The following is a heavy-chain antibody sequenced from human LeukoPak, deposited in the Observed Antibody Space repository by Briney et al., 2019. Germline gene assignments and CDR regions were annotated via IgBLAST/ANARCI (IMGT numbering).Heavy chain of an antibody. V-gene: IGHV4-59*08. CDR2: MYNSGST. D-gene: IGHD3-16*01. CDR1: GDSINNDY. J-gene: IGHJ4*02. CDR3: ARHGQGASDY. Sequence: SETLSLTCTVSGDSINNDYWTWIRQPPGKGLEWIGYMYNSGSTKYNPSLKSRVTILPDTPKNQFSLKLSSVTAADTAVYYCARHGQGASDYWGQGTLVTVSS.